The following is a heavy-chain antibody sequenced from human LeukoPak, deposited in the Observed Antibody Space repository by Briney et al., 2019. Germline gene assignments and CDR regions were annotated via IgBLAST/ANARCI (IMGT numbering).Heavy chain of an antibody. Sequence: SVKVSCKASGGTFSRYAISWVRQAPGQGLEWMGGIIPMYGTTNYAQKFQGRVTITADESTSIAYMELSSLRSEDTALYYCARDRDDSSGYYYGRVLEYWGQGTLVTVSS. CDR2: IIPMYGTT. D-gene: IGHD3-22*01. V-gene: IGHV1-69*01. CDR1: GGTFSRYA. CDR3: ARDRDDSSGYYYGRVLEY. J-gene: IGHJ4*02.